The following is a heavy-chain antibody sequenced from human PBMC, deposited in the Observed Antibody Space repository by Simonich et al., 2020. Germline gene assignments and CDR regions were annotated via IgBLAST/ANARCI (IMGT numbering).Heavy chain of an antibody. D-gene: IGHD1-1*01. V-gene: IGHV1-18*01. CDR3: ARSTTGTTAFDI. J-gene: IGHJ3*02. Sequence: QVQLVQSGAEVKKPGASVKVSCKASGYTFPGSGISWVRQAPGQGLELMGCISAYNGNTTYAQKLQSRVTMTTDTSTSTAYMELRSLRSDDTAVYYCARSTTGTTAFDIWGQGTMVTVSS. CDR2: ISAYNGNT. CDR1: GYTFPGSG.